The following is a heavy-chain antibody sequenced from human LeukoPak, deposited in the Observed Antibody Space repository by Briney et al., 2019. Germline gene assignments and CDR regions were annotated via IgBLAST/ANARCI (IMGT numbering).Heavy chain of an antibody. CDR3: ARTQTEYSYGHPYCFDY. CDR1: GFTFSSYG. CDR2: ISGSGANT. J-gene: IGHJ4*02. Sequence: GGSLRLSCAASGFTFSSYGMTWVRQAPGKGLEWVSAISGSGANTYYADSVKGRFTLSRDNSKNTLYLQMNSLRAEDTAVYYCARTQTEYSYGHPYCFDYWGQGTLVTVSS. D-gene: IGHD5-18*01. V-gene: IGHV3-23*01.